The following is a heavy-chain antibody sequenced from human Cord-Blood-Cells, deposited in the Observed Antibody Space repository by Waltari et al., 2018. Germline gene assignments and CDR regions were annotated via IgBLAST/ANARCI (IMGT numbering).Heavy chain of an antibody. CDR2: IYYSGST. D-gene: IGHD6-6*01. J-gene: IGHJ4*02. V-gene: IGHV4-39*01. CDR1: GGSISSSSYY. Sequence: QLQLQESGPGLVKPSETLSLTCTVSGGSISSSSYYWGLIRQPPGRGLEWIGSIYYSGSTYYNPSLKSRVTISVDTSKNQFSLKLSSVTAADTAVYYCARHGYSSSSYYFDYWGQGTLVTVSS. CDR3: ARHGYSSSSYYFDY.